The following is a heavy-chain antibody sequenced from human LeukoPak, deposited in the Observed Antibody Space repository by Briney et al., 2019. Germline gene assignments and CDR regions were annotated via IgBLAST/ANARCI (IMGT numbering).Heavy chain of an antibody. Sequence: SQTLSLTCTVSGGSISSGDYYWGWIRQPPGKGLEWIGSIYYSGSTYYNPSLKSRVTISVDTSKNQFSLKLSSVTAADTAVYYCARDVGVMYSSGEAFDIWGQGTMVTVSS. CDR2: IYYSGST. CDR1: GGSISSGDYY. D-gene: IGHD6-19*01. V-gene: IGHV4-39*02. CDR3: ARDVGVMYSSGEAFDI. J-gene: IGHJ3*02.